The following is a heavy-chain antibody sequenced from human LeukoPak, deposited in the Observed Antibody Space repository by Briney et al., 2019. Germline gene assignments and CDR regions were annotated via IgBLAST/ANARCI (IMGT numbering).Heavy chain of an antibody. Sequence: SETLSLTCTVSGGSISSGSYYWSWIRQPAGKGLEWIGRIYTSGSTNYNPSLKSRATISVDTSKTQFSLKLSSVTAADTAVYYCARDLGRGYSYGINWFDPWGQGTLVTVSS. CDR2: IYTSGST. CDR1: GGSISSGSYY. CDR3: ARDLGRGYSYGINWFDP. J-gene: IGHJ5*02. V-gene: IGHV4-61*02. D-gene: IGHD5-18*01.